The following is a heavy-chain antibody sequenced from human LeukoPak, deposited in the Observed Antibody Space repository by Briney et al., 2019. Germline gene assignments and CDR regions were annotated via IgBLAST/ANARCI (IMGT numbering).Heavy chain of an antibody. CDR2: IWYDGSNK. CDR1: GFTFSSYG. Sequence: GGSLRLSCAASGFTFSSYGMHWVRQAPGKGLEWVAVIWYDGSNKYYADSVRGRFTISRDNSKNTLHLQMNSLRAEDTAVYYCARDRETCFDYWGQGTLVTVSS. J-gene: IGHJ4*02. V-gene: IGHV3-33*01. D-gene: IGHD1-26*01. CDR3: ARDRETCFDY.